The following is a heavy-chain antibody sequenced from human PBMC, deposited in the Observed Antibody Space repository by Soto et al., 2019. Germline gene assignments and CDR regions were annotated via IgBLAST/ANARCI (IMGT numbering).Heavy chain of an antibody. D-gene: IGHD2-15*01. CDR1: GGSISSGGYS. Sequence: QLQLQESGSGLVKPSQTLSLTCAVSGGSISSGGYSWSWIRQPPGKGLEWIGYIYHSGSTYYNPSLKSRVTISVDMSNHQFSLKLSSVTAADTAVYYCDRGQVVAAQHWGQGTLVTVSS. V-gene: IGHV4-30-2*01. CDR2: IYHSGST. CDR3: DRGQVVAAQH. J-gene: IGHJ4*02.